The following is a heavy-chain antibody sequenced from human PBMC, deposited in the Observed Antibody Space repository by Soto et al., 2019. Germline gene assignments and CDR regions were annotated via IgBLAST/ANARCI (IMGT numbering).Heavy chain of an antibody. V-gene: IGHV4-4*07. CDR2: LYTSGST. CDR3: VRDSAATGTPYYYYYGMDV. D-gene: IGHD6-13*01. Sequence: LSLTCTVSGASITSYYWSWVRQPATTGLAWIGRLYTSGSTTYNPSLKSRVTMSRDTSKNQFSLSLTSLTAADSAGYYCVRDSAATGTPYYYYYGMDVWGQGTTVTVSS. J-gene: IGHJ6*02. CDR1: GASITSYY.